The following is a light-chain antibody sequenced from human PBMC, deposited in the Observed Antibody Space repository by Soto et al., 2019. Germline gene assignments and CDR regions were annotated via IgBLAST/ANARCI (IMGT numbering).Light chain of an antibody. Sequence: EIVLTHSPATLSVSPGERATLSFRASQSVSSSYLAWYQQKPGQAPRLLIYGASSRATGIPARFSGSGSGTDFTLTISNLEPEDFALYYCQQRSTWPTFGQGTRLEI. V-gene: IGKV3D-20*02. CDR1: QSVSSSY. CDR2: GAS. CDR3: QQRSTWPT. J-gene: IGKJ5*01.